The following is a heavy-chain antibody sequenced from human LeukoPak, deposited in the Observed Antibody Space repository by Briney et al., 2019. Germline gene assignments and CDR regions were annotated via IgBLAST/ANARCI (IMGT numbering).Heavy chain of an antibody. CDR3: ARDHPAYYYDSSGYSVAY. V-gene: IGHV1-2*06. CDR2: INPNSGGA. D-gene: IGHD3-22*01. Sequence: ASVKVSCKASGYTFTGYYMHWVRQAPGQGLEWMGRINPNSGGANYAQKFQGRVTMTRDTSISTAYMELSRLRSDDTAVYYCARDHPAYYYDSSGYSVAYWGQGTLVTVSS. J-gene: IGHJ4*02. CDR1: GYTFTGYY.